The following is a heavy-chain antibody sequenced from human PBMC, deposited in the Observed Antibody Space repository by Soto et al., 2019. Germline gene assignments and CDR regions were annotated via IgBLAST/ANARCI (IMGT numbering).Heavy chain of an antibody. J-gene: IGHJ5*02. CDR1: GYTFTSYD. CDR3: AKKQGYCSSNSCSNWFDP. Sequence: QVQLVQSGAEVKKPGASVKVSCKASGYTFTSYDINWVRQATGQGLEWMGWMHPNSGNTGDAQKVQGRVTMTRNTSISTAYMELSSLRSEDTAVYYCAKKQGYCSSNSCSNWFDPWGQGTLVTVSS. V-gene: IGHV1-8*01. CDR2: MHPNSGNT. D-gene: IGHD2-2*01.